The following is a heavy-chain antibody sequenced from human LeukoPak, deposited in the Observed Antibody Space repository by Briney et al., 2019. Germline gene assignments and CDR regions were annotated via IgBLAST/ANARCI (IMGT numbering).Heavy chain of an antibody. J-gene: IGHJ4*02. CDR1: GFTFSSYS. Sequence: PGGSLRLSCAASGFTFSSYSMNWVRLAPGKGLEWVSYISSSSSTIYYADSVKGRFTISRDNAKNSLYLQMNSLRAEDTAVYYCARTYYYDSSGYCDYWGQGTLVTVSS. V-gene: IGHV3-48*04. CDR2: ISSSSSTI. D-gene: IGHD3-22*01. CDR3: ARTYYYDSSGYCDY.